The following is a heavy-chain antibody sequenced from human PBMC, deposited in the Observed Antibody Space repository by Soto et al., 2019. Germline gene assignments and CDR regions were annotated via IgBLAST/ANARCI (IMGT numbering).Heavy chain of an antibody. CDR2: MNPNSGNT. CDR3: ARVMLGGHSDY. D-gene: IGHD2-15*01. J-gene: IGHJ4*02. Sequence: GASVKVSCKASGYTFTSYDINCVRQATGQGLEWMGWMNPNSGNTGYAQKFQGRVTMTRNTSISTAYMELSSLSSDDTAVYYCARVMLGGHSDYWGQGTLVTVSS. CDR1: GYTFTSYD. V-gene: IGHV1-8*01.